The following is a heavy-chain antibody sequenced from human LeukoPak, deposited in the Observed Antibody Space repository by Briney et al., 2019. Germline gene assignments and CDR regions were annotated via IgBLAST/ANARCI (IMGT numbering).Heavy chain of an antibody. J-gene: IGHJ5*02. V-gene: IGHV1-69*13. D-gene: IGHD2-2*01. CDR2: IIPIFGTA. CDR3: ARDIVVVPAANWFDP. CDR1: GGTFSSYA. Sequence: SVKVSCKASGGTFSSYAISWVRQAPGQGLEWMGGIIPIFGTANYAQKFQGRVTITADESTSTAYMELSSLRSEDTAVYYCARDIVVVPAANWFDPWGQGTLVTVSS.